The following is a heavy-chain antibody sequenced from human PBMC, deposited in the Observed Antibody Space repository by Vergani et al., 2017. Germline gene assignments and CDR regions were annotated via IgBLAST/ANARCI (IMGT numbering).Heavy chain of an antibody. Sequence: QVQLVQSGAEVKKPGASVKVSCKASGYTFTGYYMHWVRQAPGQGLEWMGCINPNRGGTNYAQKFQGRVTMTRDTSISTAYMELSRLGSDDTAVYYCARDWEYPSPDGMDVWGQGTTVTVSS. CDR1: GYTFTGYY. CDR2: INPNRGGT. J-gene: IGHJ6*02. V-gene: IGHV1-2*02. D-gene: IGHD1-26*01. CDR3: ARDWEYPSPDGMDV.